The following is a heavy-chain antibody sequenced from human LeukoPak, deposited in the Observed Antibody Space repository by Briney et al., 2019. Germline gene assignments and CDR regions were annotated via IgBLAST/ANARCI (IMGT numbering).Heavy chain of an antibody. Sequence: GGSLRLSCVASGFTFSNYAMDWVRQAPGKGLEWVAIISYDGSNEYYADSVKGRFTISRDNAKNSLYLQMNSLRAEDTAVYYCVRVEYYYGSGSLAEGWGQGTLVTVSS. J-gene: IGHJ4*02. CDR1: GFTFSNYA. CDR2: ISYDGSNE. CDR3: VRVEYYYGSGSLAEG. D-gene: IGHD3-10*01. V-gene: IGHV3-30*04.